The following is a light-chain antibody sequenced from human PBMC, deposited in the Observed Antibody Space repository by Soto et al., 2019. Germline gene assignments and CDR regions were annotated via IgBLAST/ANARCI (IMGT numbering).Light chain of an antibody. CDR1: QRINIY. Sequence: DIQMTQSPSSLSTSVGDRVTITCRASQRINIYLNWYRQKPGKAPELLIYSASNLQSGVPSRFSGSGSGTDFTLTIASLQPEDFATYYCQQRSNWPPLTFGGGTKVDIK. J-gene: IGKJ4*01. CDR3: QQRSNWPPLT. V-gene: IGKV1-39*01. CDR2: SAS.